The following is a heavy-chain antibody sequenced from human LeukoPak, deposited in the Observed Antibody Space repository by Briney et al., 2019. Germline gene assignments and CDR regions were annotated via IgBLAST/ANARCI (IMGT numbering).Heavy chain of an antibody. CDR1: GYTFTGYY. CDR3: ATRVVAGIPYYFDH. D-gene: IGHD6-19*01. CDR2: MNPNSGGS. J-gene: IGHJ4*02. V-gene: IGHV1-2*02. Sequence: ASVKVSCKTSGYTFTGYYMHWVRQASGQGLEWMGWMNPNSGGSNYAQGFQGRVTMTRDTSIGTAYMELSSLRSDDTAVYYCATRVVAGIPYYFDHWGQGTLVTVSS.